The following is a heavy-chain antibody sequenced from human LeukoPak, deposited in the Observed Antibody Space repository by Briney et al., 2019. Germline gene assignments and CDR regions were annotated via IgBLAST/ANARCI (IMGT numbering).Heavy chain of an antibody. V-gene: IGHV4-34*01. CDR1: GGSFSGYY. D-gene: IGHD3-22*01. CDR3: ARVNPIVADYAFDI. CDR2: INHSGST. J-gene: IGHJ3*02. Sequence: SETLSLTCAVYGGSFSGYYWSWIRQPPGKGLEWIGEINHSGSTNYNPSLKSRVTISVDTSKNQFSLKLSSVTAADTAVYYCARVNPIVADYAFDIWGQGTMVTVSS.